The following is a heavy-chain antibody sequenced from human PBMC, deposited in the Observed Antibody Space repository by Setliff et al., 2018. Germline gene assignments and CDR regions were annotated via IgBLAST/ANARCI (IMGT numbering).Heavy chain of an antibody. CDR3: ARADVVVVAATHNDY. CDR1: GYTFTSYG. V-gene: IGHV1-18*01. CDR2: ISAYNGNT. Sequence: AASVKVSCKASGYTFTSYGISWVRQAPGQGLEWMGWISAYNGNTNYAQKLQGRVTMTTDTSTSTAYMELRSLRSDDTAVYYCARADVVVVAATHNDYWGQGTLVTVSS. D-gene: IGHD2-15*01. J-gene: IGHJ4*02.